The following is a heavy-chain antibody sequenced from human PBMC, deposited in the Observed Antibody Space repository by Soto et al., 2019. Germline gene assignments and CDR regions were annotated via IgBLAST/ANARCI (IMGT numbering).Heavy chain of an antibody. J-gene: IGHJ4*02. CDR1: GGTFSSYT. V-gene: IGHV1-69*02. Sequence: QVQLVQSGAEVKKPGSSVKVSCKASGGTFSSYTISWVRQAPGQGLEWMGRIIPILGIANYAQKFQGRVTITADKSTSTAYMELSSLRSEDTAVYFCARTDHDYGLDYWGQGTLVTVSS. CDR3: ARTDHDYGLDY. CDR2: IIPILGIA. D-gene: IGHD3-10*01.